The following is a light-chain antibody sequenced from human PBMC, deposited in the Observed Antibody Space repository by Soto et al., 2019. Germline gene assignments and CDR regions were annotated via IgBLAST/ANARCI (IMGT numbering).Light chain of an antibody. Sequence: DIQMTQSPSTLSAFVGDRVTLTCRASQSISSWLAWYQQKPGKAPKLLIYDASSLQSGVPSRFSGSGSGTEFTLTISTPQPDDFATSYCQPYKSFSPNFGPGTKVDIK. V-gene: IGKV1-5*01. J-gene: IGKJ3*01. CDR1: QSISSW. CDR3: QPYKSFSPN. CDR2: DAS.